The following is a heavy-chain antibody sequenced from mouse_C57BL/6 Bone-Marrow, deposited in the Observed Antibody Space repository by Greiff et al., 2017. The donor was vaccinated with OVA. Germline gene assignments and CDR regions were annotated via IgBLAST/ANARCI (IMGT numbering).Heavy chain of an antibody. CDR1: GYTFTDYY. J-gene: IGHJ3*01. CDR3: ARTDDGYYWFAY. D-gene: IGHD2-3*01. Sequence: EVQLQQSGPVLVKPGASVKMSCKASGYTFTDYYMNWVKQSHGKSLEWIGVINPYNGGTSYNQKFKGKATLTVDKSSSTAYMELNSLTSEDSAVYYCARTDDGYYWFAYWGQGTLVTVSA. V-gene: IGHV1-19*01. CDR2: INPYNGGT.